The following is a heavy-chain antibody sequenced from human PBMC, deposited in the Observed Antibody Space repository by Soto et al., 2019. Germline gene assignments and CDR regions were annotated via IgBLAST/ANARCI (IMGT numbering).Heavy chain of an antibody. CDR3: ARLGYDSSGYYYYYGMDV. V-gene: IGHV5-10-1*01. D-gene: IGHD3-22*01. CDR1: GYSFAGYW. Sequence: GESLKICCKVSGYSFAGYWITGVRQKPGKGLEWMGRIDPSDSQTYYSPSFRGHVTISATKSITTVFLQWSSLKASDTAMYYCARLGYDSSGYYYYYGMDVWGQGTTVTVSS. CDR2: IDPSDSQT. J-gene: IGHJ6*02.